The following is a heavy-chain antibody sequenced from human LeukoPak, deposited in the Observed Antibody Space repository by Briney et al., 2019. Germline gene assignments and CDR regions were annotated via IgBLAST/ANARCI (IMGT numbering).Heavy chain of an antibody. CDR3: ASLGSSISDY. CDR2: ISSNGGST. J-gene: IGHJ4*02. V-gene: IGHV3-64*01. Sequence: GGSLRLSCAASGFTFSSYAMHWVRQAPGKGLEYVSAISSNGGSTYYANFVKGRFTISRDNSKNTLYLQMGSLRAEDMAVYYCASLGSSISDYWGQGTLVTVSS. CDR1: GFTFSSYA. D-gene: IGHD6-6*01.